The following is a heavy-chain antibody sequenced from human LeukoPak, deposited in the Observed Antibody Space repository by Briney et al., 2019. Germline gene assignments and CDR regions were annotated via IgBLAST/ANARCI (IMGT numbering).Heavy chain of an antibody. V-gene: IGHV3-21*04. CDR1: GFTFSSYS. D-gene: IGHD2-8*01. J-gene: IGHJ3*02. CDR2: ISSSSSYI. CDR3: ANSATGVTRAFDI. Sequence: GGSLRLSCAASGFTFSSYSMNWVRQAPGKGLEWVSSISSSSSYIYYADSVKGRFTISRDNAKNSLYLQMNSLRAEDTAVYYCANSATGVTRAFDIWGQGTMVTVSS.